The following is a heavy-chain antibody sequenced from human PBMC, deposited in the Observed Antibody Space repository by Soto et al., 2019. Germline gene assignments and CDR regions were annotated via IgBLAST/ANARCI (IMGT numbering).Heavy chain of an antibody. CDR2: IYYSGST. D-gene: IGHD3-16*02. V-gene: IGHV4-59*01. J-gene: IGHJ4*02. CDR1: GGSISSYY. CDR3: ASSSYYVWGSYRLGYFDY. Sequence: SETLSLTCTVSGGSISSYYWRWIRQPPGKGLEWIGYIYYSGSTNYNPSLKSRVTISVDTSKNQFSLKLSSVTAADTAVYYCASSSYYVWGSYRLGYFDYWGQGTLVTVSS.